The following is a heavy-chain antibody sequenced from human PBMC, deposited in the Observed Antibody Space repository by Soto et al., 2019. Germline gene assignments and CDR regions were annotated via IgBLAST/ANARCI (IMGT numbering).Heavy chain of an antibody. CDR2: IIPIFGTA. CDR1: GGTFSSYA. J-gene: IGHJ5*02. V-gene: IGHV1-69*01. D-gene: IGHD2-2*01. Sequence: QVQLVQSGAEVKKPGSSVKVSCKASGGTFSSYAISWVRQAPGQGLEWMGGIIPIFGTANYAQKFQGRVTITAYEAMNTADIELSSLRSQHTAVYSDARGPPDIVVLPAPPNWFDHWGQGTLVTVSS. CDR3: ARGPPDIVVLPAPPNWFDH.